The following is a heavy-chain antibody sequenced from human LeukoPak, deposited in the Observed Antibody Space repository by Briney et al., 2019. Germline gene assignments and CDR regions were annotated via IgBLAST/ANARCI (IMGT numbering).Heavy chain of an antibody. CDR1: GFTFDDYA. D-gene: IGHD6-13*01. Sequence: PGGSLRLSCAASGFTFDDYAMHWVRQAPGKGLEWVSLISGDGGSTYYADSVKGRFTISRDDSKNSLYLQMNSLRTEDTALYYCAKVSAPYSSSWYFDYWGQGTLVTVSS. V-gene: IGHV3-43*02. CDR3: AKVSAPYSSSWYFDY. CDR2: ISGDGGST. J-gene: IGHJ4*02.